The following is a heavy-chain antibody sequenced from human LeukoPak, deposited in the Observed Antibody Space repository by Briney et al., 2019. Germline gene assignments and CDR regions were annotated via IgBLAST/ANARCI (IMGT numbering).Heavy chain of an antibody. D-gene: IGHD4-23*01. CDR3: ARLVYGGNSPIDY. J-gene: IGHJ4*02. Sequence: GGSLRLSCAASGFTFSSYSMNWVRQAPGKGLEWVSYISSSGSTIYYADSVKGRFTISRDNAKNSLYLQMNSLRAEDTAVYCCARLVYGGNSPIDYWGQGTLVTVSS. V-gene: IGHV3-48*04. CDR2: ISSSGSTI. CDR1: GFTFSSYS.